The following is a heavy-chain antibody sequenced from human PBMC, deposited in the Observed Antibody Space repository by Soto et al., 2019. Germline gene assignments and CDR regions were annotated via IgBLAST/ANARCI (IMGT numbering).Heavy chain of an antibody. D-gene: IGHD3-3*01. CDR2: ISGSGGST. Sequence: EVQLLESGGGLVQPGGSLRLSCAASGLTFSSYAMSWVRQAPGKGLEWVSAISGSGGSTYYADSVKGRFTISRDNSKNTLYLQMNSLRAEDTAVYYCAKGEDTIFGVVRAYYMDVWGKGTTVTVSS. J-gene: IGHJ6*03. V-gene: IGHV3-23*01. CDR1: GLTFSSYA. CDR3: AKGEDTIFGVVRAYYMDV.